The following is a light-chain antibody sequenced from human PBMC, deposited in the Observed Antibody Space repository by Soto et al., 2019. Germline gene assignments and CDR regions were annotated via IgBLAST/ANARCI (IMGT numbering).Light chain of an antibody. Sequence: EIVLTQSPGTLSLSPGERATLSCRASQSVSSSYLAWYQQKPGQAPRLLIYGASSRAPGIPDRFSGSGSGTDFPLTISRLEPEDFAMYYCQQYGSSPWTFGQGTKVEIK. CDR2: GAS. CDR3: QQYGSSPWT. CDR1: QSVSSSY. V-gene: IGKV3-20*01. J-gene: IGKJ1*01.